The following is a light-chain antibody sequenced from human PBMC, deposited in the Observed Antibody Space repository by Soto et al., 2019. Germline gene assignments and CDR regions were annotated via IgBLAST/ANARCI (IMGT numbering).Light chain of an antibody. CDR3: TSYTTTNTHYV. Sequence: QSALTQPASVSGSPGQSITISCSGTRRDVGAYTFVSWYQVHPGRAPKLLISEVTVRPSGVSHRFSGSKSGNSASLTISGLQAEDEADYYCTSYTTTNTHYVFGSGTKLTVL. CDR2: EVT. V-gene: IGLV2-14*01. J-gene: IGLJ1*01. CDR1: RRDVGAYTF.